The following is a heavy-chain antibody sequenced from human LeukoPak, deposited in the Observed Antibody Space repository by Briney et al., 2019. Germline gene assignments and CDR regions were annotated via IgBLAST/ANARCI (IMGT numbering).Heavy chain of an antibody. V-gene: IGHV3-33*01. J-gene: IGHJ4*02. CDR3: ARDQFTMVRGVMTYYFDY. CDR1: GFTFSSYG. Sequence: GRSLRLSCAASGFTFSSYGMHWVRQAPGKGLEWVAVIWYDGSNKYYADSVKGRFTISRDNSKNTLYLQTNSLRAEDTAVYYCARDQFTMVRGVMTYYFDYWGQGTLVTVSS. D-gene: IGHD3-10*01. CDR2: IWYDGSNK.